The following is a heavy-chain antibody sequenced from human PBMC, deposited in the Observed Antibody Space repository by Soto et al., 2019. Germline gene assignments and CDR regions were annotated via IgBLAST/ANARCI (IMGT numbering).Heavy chain of an antibody. CDR3: ARLYDFWSGYDY. J-gene: IGHJ4*02. CDR1: GYTFTSYA. CDR2: INAGNGNT. Sequence: ASVKVSCKASGYTFTSYAMHWVRQAPGQRLEWMGWINAGNGNTKYSQKFQGRVTITRDTSASTAYMELSSLRSEDTAVYYCARLYDFWSGYDYWGQGTLVTVSS. V-gene: IGHV1-3*01. D-gene: IGHD3-3*01.